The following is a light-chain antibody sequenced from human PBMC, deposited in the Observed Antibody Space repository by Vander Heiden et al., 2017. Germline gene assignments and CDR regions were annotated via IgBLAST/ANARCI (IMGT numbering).Light chain of an antibody. CDR2: DAS. CDR3: QQRSNWLWT. V-gene: IGKV3-11*01. Sequence: EIVLTQSPATLSLSPGERATLSCRASQSVSSYLAWYQQKPGQAPRLLIYDASNRATGIPARFSGSGSGADFTLTISRLEPEYFAVYYCQQRSNWLWTFGQGTKVEIK. J-gene: IGKJ1*01. CDR1: QSVSSY.